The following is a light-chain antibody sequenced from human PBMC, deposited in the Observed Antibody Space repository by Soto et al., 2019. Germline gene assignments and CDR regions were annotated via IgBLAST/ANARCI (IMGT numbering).Light chain of an antibody. CDR1: NNDVGNYNY. CDR2: DVS. V-gene: IGLV2-14*03. CDR3: SSYTSSSTLVV. Sequence: QSALTQPASVSGSPGQSITISCTGTNNDVGNYNYVSWYQQHPGKAPKLMIYDVSNRPSGVSNRFSGSKSGNTASLTISGLQAEDEADYYCSSYTSSSTLVVFGGGTKVTV. J-gene: IGLJ2*01.